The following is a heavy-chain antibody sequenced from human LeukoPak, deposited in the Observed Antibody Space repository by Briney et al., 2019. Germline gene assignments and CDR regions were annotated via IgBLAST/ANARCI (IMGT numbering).Heavy chain of an antibody. Sequence: GGSLRLSCAASGFTFRNARMTWVRQAPGKGLEWVGRIKSKSDGGTTDYAAPVKGRFTISRDDSKNTLYSQMNSLKTEDTAVYYCTIWAAGTLGVDYWGQGALVTVSS. CDR2: IKSKSDGGTT. V-gene: IGHV3-15*01. J-gene: IGHJ4*02. D-gene: IGHD6-19*01. CDR1: GFTFRNAR. CDR3: TIWAAGTLGVDY.